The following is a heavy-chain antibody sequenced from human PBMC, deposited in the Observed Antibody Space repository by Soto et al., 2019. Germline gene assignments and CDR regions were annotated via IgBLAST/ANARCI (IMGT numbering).Heavy chain of an antibody. Sequence: EVQLLESGGGLVQPGGSLRLSCAASGFTFSSYAMSWVHQAPGKGLEWVSAISGSGGSTYYADSVKGRFTISRDNSKNTLYLQMNSLRAEDTAVYYCAKARIMITFGGVIGFDYWGQGTLVTVSS. D-gene: IGHD3-16*02. J-gene: IGHJ4*02. V-gene: IGHV3-23*01. CDR3: AKARIMITFGGVIGFDY. CDR2: ISGSGGST. CDR1: GFTFSSYA.